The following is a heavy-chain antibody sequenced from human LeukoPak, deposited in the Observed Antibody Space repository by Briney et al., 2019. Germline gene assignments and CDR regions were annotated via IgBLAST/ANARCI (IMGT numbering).Heavy chain of an antibody. V-gene: IGHV3-7*01. CDR1: GFTFSSYW. J-gene: IGHJ4*02. D-gene: IGHD6-19*01. Sequence: PGGSLRLSCAASGFTFSSYWMSWVRQAPGKGPEWVANIKQDGSEKYYVDSVKGRFTISRDNAKNSLYLQMNSLRAEDTAVYYCAREFPFSSGIGAFDYWGQGTLVTVSS. CDR3: AREFPFSSGIGAFDY. CDR2: IKQDGSEK.